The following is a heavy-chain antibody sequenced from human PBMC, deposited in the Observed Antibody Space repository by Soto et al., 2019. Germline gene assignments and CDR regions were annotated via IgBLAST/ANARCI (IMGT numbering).Heavy chain of an antibody. J-gene: IGHJ4*02. CDR1: GFSLSTSGVG. V-gene: IGHV2-5*02. CDR3: AHRPSGGQTYYFDY. CDR2: IYWDDDK. Sequence: QITLKESGPTLVKPTQTLTLTCTFSGFSLSTSGVGVGWIRHPPGKALEWLALIYWDDDKRYSPSLTSRLTITKDTSKNQLVLTMTNMDPVDTATYYCAHRPSGGQTYYFDYWGQGTLVTVSS.